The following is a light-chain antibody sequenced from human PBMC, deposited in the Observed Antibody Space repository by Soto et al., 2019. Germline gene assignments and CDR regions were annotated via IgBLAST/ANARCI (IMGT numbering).Light chain of an antibody. Sequence: QSVLTQPASVSGSPGQSITISCTGTSSTVGGFNVVSWYQQHPGKAPKVIIYEGIKRPSGVSNRFSGSNSGSTASLTISGLQSEDEADYYCAAWDDSLNGPVFGGGTKVTVL. CDR2: EGI. CDR3: AAWDDSLNGPV. V-gene: IGLV2-23*01. J-gene: IGLJ2*01. CDR1: SSTVGGFNV.